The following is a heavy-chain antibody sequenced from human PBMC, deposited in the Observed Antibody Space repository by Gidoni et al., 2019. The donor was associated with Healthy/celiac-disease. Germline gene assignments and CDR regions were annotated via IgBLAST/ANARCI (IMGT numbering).Heavy chain of an antibody. Sequence: QVQLVESGGGVVQPGRSLRLSCPATGFTFSSYGMHWVRQAPGKGLEGVAVIWYDGSNKYYADSVKGRFTISRDNSKNTLYLQMNSLRAEDTAVYYCARAPIGRDYVGIDYWGQGTLVTVSS. D-gene: IGHD4-17*01. CDR3: ARAPIGRDYVGIDY. V-gene: IGHV3-33*01. CDR2: IWYDGSNK. J-gene: IGHJ4*02. CDR1: GFTFSSYG.